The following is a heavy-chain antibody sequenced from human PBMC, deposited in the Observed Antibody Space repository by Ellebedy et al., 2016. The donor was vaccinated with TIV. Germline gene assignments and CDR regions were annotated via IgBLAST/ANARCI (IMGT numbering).Heavy chain of an antibody. CDR1: GFTFSNYG. D-gene: IGHD6-13*01. V-gene: IGHV3-30*03. CDR3: ARRLSYSTENYLDY. Sequence: GGSLRLSCAASGFTFSNYGMHWVRQVPGKGLEWVAVISNDGSNNYHADSVKGRFSISRDNSKNTLYLQMNSLRAEDTAVYYCARRLSYSTENYLDYWGQGTLVTVSS. CDR2: ISNDGSNN. J-gene: IGHJ4*02.